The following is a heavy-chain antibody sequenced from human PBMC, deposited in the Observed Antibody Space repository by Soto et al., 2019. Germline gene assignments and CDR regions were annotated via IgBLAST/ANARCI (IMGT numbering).Heavy chain of an antibody. J-gene: IGHJ6*02. V-gene: IGHV4-38-2*01. CDR1: GYSISSGYY. CDR2: IYHSGST. D-gene: IGHD3-10*01. Sequence: SETLSLTCAVSGYSISSGYYWGWIRQPPGKGLEWIGSIYHSGSTYYNPSLKSRVTISVDTSKNRFSLKLSSVTAADTAVYYCARVGEGYYGSGSYYNFDYGMDVWGQGTTVTVSS. CDR3: ARVGEGYYGSGSYYNFDYGMDV.